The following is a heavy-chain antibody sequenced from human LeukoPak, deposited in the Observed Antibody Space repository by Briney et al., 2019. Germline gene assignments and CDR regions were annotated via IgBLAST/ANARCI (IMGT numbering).Heavy chain of an antibody. CDR3: ARVSVPDSGWYRPHYFDY. Sequence: SETLSLTCTVSGGSISSYYRSWIRQPAGKGLEWIGRIYTSGSTNYNPSLKSRVTMSVDTSKNQFSLKLSSVTAADTAVYYCARVSVPDSGWYRPHYFDYWGQGTLVTVSS. J-gene: IGHJ4*02. V-gene: IGHV4-4*07. D-gene: IGHD6-19*01. CDR1: GGSISSYY. CDR2: IYTSGST.